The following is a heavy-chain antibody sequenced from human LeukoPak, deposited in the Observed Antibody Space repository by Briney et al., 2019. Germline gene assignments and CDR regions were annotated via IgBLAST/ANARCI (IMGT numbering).Heavy chain of an antibody. CDR3: ARMAGWSKNWNDTFDY. CDR1: GYTFTSYY. J-gene: IGHJ4*02. CDR2: INPSGGST. Sequence: ASVKVSCKASGYTFTSYYMHWGREAPGQGLEWIVIINPSGGSTSYAQKFQGRVNMARATSKSTVYMELSSLRYEETAVYYCARMAGWSKNWNDTFDYWGQGTLVTVSS. V-gene: IGHV1-46*01. D-gene: IGHD1-1*01.